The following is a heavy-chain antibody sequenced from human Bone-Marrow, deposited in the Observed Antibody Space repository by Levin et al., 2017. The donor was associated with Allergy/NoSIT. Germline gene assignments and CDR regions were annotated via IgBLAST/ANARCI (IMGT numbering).Heavy chain of an antibody. D-gene: IGHD3-22*01. J-gene: IGHJ5*02. Sequence: GESLKISCAASGFTVSSNYMSWVRQAPGKGLEWVSVIYSGGSTYYADSVKGRFTISRDNSKNTLYLQMNSLRAEDTAVYYCARDYYDSSVWQYNWFDPWGQGTLVTVSP. CDR1: GFTVSSNY. CDR2: IYSGGST. V-gene: IGHV3-66*01. CDR3: ARDYYDSSVWQYNWFDP.